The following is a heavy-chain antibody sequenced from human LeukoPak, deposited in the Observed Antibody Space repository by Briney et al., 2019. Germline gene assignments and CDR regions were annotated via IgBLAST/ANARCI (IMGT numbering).Heavy chain of an antibody. Sequence: PSETLSLTCTVSGGSISSSSYYWGWIRQPPGKGLEWIGSIYYSGSTYYNPSLKSRVTISVDTSKNQSSLKLSSVTAADTAVYYCARVCYYGSGSYSTSHLLDYWGQGTLVTVSS. CDR2: IYYSGST. D-gene: IGHD3-10*01. CDR1: GGSISSSSYY. CDR3: ARVCYYGSGSYSTSHLLDY. J-gene: IGHJ4*02. V-gene: IGHV4-39*01.